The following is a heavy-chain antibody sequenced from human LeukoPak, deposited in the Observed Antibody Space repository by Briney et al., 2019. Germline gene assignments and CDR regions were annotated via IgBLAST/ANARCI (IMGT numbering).Heavy chain of an antibody. D-gene: IGHD3-22*01. CDR1: GFTFSTYW. V-gene: IGHV3-74*01. CDR2: INSDGSDT. J-gene: IGHJ4*02. Sequence: GGSLRLYCAASGFTFSTYWMHWVRQGPGKGLVWVSRINSDGSDTDYAESVKGRFTISRDNAKNTLYLQMNSLRAEDTAVYYCARDRNYYGSRGYYGIDYWGQGTLVTVSS. CDR3: ARDRNYYGSRGYYGIDY.